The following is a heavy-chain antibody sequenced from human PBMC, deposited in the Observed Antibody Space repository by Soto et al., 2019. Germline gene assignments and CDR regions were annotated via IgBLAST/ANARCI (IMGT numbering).Heavy chain of an antibody. CDR1: GGSFSGYY. CDR2: INHSGST. J-gene: IGHJ5*02. V-gene: IGHV4-34*01. Sequence: SETLSLTCAVSGGSFSGYYWSWIRQPPGKGLEWIGEINHSGSTNYNPSLKSRVTISVDTSKNQFSLKLSSVTAADTAVYYCARGSHALRLGELSNPNWFDAWGQGTLVT. D-gene: IGHD3-16*02. CDR3: ARGSHALRLGELSNPNWFDA.